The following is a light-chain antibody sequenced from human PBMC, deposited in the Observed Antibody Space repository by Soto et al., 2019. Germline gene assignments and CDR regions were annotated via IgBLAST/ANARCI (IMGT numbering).Light chain of an antibody. Sequence: QSVLTQPASVSGSPGQSITISCTGTYSDVGSWNLVSWYQQHPGKAPKLMIYEVSDRPSGISSRFSGSKSGNTASLTISGLQTEDEADYYCSSYTSSSTLFGTGTKLTVL. V-gene: IGLV2-14*02. J-gene: IGLJ1*01. CDR2: EVS. CDR1: YSDVGSWNL. CDR3: SSYTSSSTL.